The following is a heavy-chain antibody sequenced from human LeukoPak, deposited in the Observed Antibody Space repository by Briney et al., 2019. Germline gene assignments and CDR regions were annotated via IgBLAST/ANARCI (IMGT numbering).Heavy chain of an antibody. D-gene: IGHD6-13*01. V-gene: IGHV4-34*01. Sequence: SETLSLTCAVYGGSFSGYYWSWIRQPPGKGLEWIGEINHSGSTNYNPSLKSRVTISVDTSKNQFSLKLSSVTAADTAVYYCARHGLYSSSWYYYWGQGTLVTVSS. CDR1: GGSFSGYY. CDR3: ARHGLYSSSWYYY. CDR2: INHSGST. J-gene: IGHJ4*02.